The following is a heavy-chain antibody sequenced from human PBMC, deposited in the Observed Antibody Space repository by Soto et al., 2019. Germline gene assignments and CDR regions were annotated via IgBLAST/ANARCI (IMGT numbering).Heavy chain of an antibody. J-gene: IGHJ6*02. CDR2: IWYDGSNK. Sequence: GGSLRLSCAASGFTFSSYGMHWVRQAPGKGLEWVAVIWYDGSNKYYADSVKGRFTISRDNAKNSVYLQMNSLRAEDTAVYYCARRRRDYYQGMDVWGQGTTVTVSS. V-gene: IGHV3-33*01. CDR3: ARRRRDYYQGMDV. CDR1: GFTFSSYG. D-gene: IGHD3-22*01.